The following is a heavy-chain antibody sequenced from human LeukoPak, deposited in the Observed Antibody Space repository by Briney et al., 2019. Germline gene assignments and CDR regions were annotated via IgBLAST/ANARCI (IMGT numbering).Heavy chain of an antibody. CDR3: ALRGYYFDY. D-gene: IGHD3-10*01. CDR2: INHSGST. V-gene: IGHV4-34*01. Sequence: SETLSLTCAVYGGSFSGYYWSWIRQPPGKGLEWIGEINHSGSTNYNPSLKSRVTISVDTSKNQLSLKLSSVTAADTAVYYCALRGYYFDYWGQGTLVTVSS. J-gene: IGHJ4*02. CDR1: GGSFSGYY.